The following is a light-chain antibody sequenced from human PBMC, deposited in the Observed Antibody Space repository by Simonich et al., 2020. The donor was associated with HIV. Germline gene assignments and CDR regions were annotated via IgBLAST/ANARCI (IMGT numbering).Light chain of an antibody. V-gene: IGKV4-1*01. CDR2: WAS. CDR3: QQCHTHPHT. Sequence: IVMTQSPDSLAVSLGERATINCKSSQSVLYSSNNKNFLAWYQQKPGQPPKLLIYWASTRESGVPDRFSGSGSGTDFTLTISSLQAEDVALYFCQQCHTHPHTFGQGTKVEIK. CDR1: QSVLYSSNNKNF. J-gene: IGKJ2*01.